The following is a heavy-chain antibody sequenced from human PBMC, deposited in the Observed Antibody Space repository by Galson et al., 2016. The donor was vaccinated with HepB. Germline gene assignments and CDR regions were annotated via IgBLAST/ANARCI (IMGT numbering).Heavy chain of an antibody. D-gene: IGHD3-16*01. V-gene: IGHV5-51*01. CDR1: GYSFTSYW. CDR2: IYPGDSNS. Sequence: QSGAEVKKPGESVKISCKGSGYSFTSYWIVWVRQMPGKGLECMGAIYPGDSNSKYSPSFQGQVTMSADKSISTAYLQWSSLKASDTAIYYCARHVASRSLSCAFDIWGQGTMVTVSS. CDR3: ARHVASRSLSCAFDI. J-gene: IGHJ3*02.